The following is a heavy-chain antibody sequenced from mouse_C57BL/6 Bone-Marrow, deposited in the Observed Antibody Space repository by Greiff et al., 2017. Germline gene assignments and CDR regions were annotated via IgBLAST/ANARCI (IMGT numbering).Heavy chain of an antibody. Sequence: QVHVKQSGPGLVKPGASVKISCAASGYAFSSSWMNWVHQGPEKGLEWIAHISTGGSDINYAGTFKGKATMTTDKASSTAYLQLSSLTSEDSAVYYCARDADYAMDYWGQGTAVTVSS. CDR3: ARDADYAMDY. CDR2: ISTGGSDI. J-gene: IGHJ4*01. CDR1: GYAFSSSW. V-gene: IGHV1-82*01.